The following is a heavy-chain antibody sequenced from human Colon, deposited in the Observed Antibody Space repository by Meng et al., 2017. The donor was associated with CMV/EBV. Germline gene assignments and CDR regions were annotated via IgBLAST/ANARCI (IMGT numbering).Heavy chain of an antibody. D-gene: IGHD2-21*01. CDR1: GFKFDDHA. V-gene: IGHV3-9*01. CDR2: IYWHSGTI. CDR3: AKDRKGGGEIDY. J-gene: IGHJ4*02. Sequence: GGSLRLSCATSGFKFDDHAMHWVRQPPGKGLEWVAGIYWHSGTIGYADSVRGRFTISRDNGEKSIYLEMNSLTSEDSALYYCAKDRKGGGEIDYWGQGTLVTVSS.